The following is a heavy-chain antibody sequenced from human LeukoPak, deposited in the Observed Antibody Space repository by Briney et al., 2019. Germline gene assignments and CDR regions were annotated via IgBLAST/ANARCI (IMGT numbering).Heavy chain of an antibody. CDR3: ARAEKAVTGTLDS. Sequence: PSETLSLTCTVSGDSISNYYWSWIRQSPGKVLEWIGYMYNRGSTIYNPSLKSRVTISTDTSKNQFSLRLTSVTAADTAVYYCARAEKAVTGTLDSWGQGTLITVSS. J-gene: IGHJ4*02. CDR1: GDSISNYY. V-gene: IGHV4-59*01. CDR2: MYNRGST. D-gene: IGHD6-19*01.